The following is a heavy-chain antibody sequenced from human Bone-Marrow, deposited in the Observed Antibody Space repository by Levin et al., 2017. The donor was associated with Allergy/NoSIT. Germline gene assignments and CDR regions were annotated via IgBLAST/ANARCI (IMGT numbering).Heavy chain of an antibody. Sequence: PGGSLRLSCAASGFTFSDYWMNWVRQAPGKGLEWVANIRQDGSEINYGDSVKGRFTISRDNAKNSLYLEMNSLRAEDTAVYYCVLVLDYWGQGTLVTVSA. CDR3: VLVLDY. J-gene: IGHJ4*02. CDR2: IRQDGSEI. CDR1: GFTFSDYW. D-gene: IGHD2-15*01. V-gene: IGHV3-7*02.